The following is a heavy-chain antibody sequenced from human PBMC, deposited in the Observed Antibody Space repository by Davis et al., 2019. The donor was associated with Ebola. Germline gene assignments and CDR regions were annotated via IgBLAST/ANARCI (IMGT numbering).Heavy chain of an antibody. D-gene: IGHD4/OR15-4a*01. CDR1: GFTFSSYW. Sequence: PGGSLRLSCAASGFTFSSYWMSWVRQAPGTGLAWVSYISSSGSTIYYADSVKGRFTISRDNAKNSLYLQMNSLRAEDTAVYYCARRLYGVRWYYYYGMDVWGQWTTVTVSS. CDR3: ARRLYGVRWYYYYGMDV. J-gene: IGHJ6*02. V-gene: IGHV3-48*04. CDR2: ISSSGSTI.